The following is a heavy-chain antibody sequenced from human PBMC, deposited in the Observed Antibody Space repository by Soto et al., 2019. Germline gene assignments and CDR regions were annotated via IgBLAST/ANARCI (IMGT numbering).Heavy chain of an antibody. CDR1: GGSISSGGYS. D-gene: IGHD3-22*01. V-gene: IGHV4-30-2*01. CDR3: ARGGYYDSSPWSFDY. J-gene: IGHJ4*02. CDR2: IYHSGST. Sequence: QLQLQESGSGLVKPSQTLSLTCAVSGGSISSGGYSWSWIRQPPGKGLEWIGYIYHSGSTYYNPSLKSRGTIXADGSXXQFSLKLSSGTAADTAVYYCARGGYYDSSPWSFDYWGQGTLVTVSS.